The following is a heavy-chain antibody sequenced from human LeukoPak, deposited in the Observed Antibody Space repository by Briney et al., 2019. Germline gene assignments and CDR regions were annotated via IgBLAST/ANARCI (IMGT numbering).Heavy chain of an antibody. J-gene: IGHJ3*02. CDR3: AKGQFDYYDSNFAFDI. V-gene: IGHV3-48*03. CDR2: ISSSGSTI. D-gene: IGHD3-22*01. Sequence: GGSLRLSCAASGFTFSSYEMNWVRQAPGKGLEWVSYISSSGSTIYYADSVKGRFTISRDNAKNSLYLQMNSLRAEDMALYYCAKGQFDYYDSNFAFDIWGQGTMVTVSS. CDR1: GFTFSSYE.